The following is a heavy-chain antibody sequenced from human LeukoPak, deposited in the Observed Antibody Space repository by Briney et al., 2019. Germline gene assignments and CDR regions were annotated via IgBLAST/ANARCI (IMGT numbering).Heavy chain of an antibody. Sequence: SETLSLTCTVSGYSISSGYYWGWIRQPPGKGLEWIGSIYHSGSTYYNLSLKSRVTISVDTSKNQFSLKLSSVTAADTAVYYCARGLSGNGYFDPWGQGTLVTVSS. CDR3: ARGLSGNGYFDP. CDR1: GYSISSGYY. V-gene: IGHV4-38-2*02. J-gene: IGHJ5*02. D-gene: IGHD4-23*01. CDR2: IYHSGST.